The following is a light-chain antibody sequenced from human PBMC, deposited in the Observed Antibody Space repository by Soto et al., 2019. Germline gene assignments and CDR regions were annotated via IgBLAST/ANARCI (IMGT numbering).Light chain of an antibody. Sequence: DIPMTQSPSTLSASVGDRVTITCRASQSIDNWLAWYQQKPGKAPKLLIYKTSNLENGVPSRFSGSGSGTEFSLTISSLQPDDFATYYCQQYKSFSLTFGGGTRVEVK. CDR1: QSIDNW. CDR3: QQYKSFSLT. V-gene: IGKV1-5*03. CDR2: KTS. J-gene: IGKJ4*01.